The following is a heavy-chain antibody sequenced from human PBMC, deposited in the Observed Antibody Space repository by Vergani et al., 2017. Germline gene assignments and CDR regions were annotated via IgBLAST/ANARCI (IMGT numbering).Heavy chain of an antibody. D-gene: IGHD5-18*01. J-gene: IGHJ6*02. CDR3: ARDEVDTAMAYGMDV. Sequence: QVQLVQSGAEVKKPGASVKVSCKASGYTFTSYAMHWVRQAPGQRLEWMGWINAGNGNTKYSQKFQGRVTITRDTSASTAYMELSSLRSDDTAVYYCARDEVDTAMAYGMDVWGQGP. CDR1: GYTFTSYA. V-gene: IGHV1-3*01. CDR2: INAGNGNT.